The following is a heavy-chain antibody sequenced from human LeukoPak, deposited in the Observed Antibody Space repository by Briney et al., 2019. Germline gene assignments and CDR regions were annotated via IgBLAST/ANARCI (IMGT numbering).Heavy chain of an antibody. CDR3: ARAPRGVVVKSDAFDI. J-gene: IGHJ3*02. CDR2: IYYSGST. V-gene: IGHV4-59*01. Sequence: KPSETLSLTCAVYGGSFSDYWWTWIRQSPGKGLEWIGYIYYSGSTNYNPSLKSRVRTSVDTSKKQFSLKLSSVTAADTAVYYCARAPRGVVVKSDAFDIWGQGTMVTVSS. D-gene: IGHD2-15*01. CDR1: GGSFSDYW.